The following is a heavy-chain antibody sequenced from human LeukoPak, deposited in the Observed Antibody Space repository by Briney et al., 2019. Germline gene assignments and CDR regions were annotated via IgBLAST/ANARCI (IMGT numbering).Heavy chain of an antibody. J-gene: IGHJ6*03. Sequence: SETLSLTCAVYGGSFSGYYWSWIRQPPGKGLEWLGEINHSGSTNYNPSLKSRVTISVDTSKNQFSLKLSSVTAADTAVYYCARGLGLFYYYYYHMDVWGKGTTVTVSS. CDR1: GGSFSGYY. D-gene: IGHD3-16*01. CDR3: ARGLGLFYYYYYHMDV. V-gene: IGHV4-34*01. CDR2: INHSGST.